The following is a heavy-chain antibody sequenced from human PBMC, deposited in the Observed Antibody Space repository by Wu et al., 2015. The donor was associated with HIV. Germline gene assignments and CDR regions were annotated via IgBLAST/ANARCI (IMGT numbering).Heavy chain of an antibody. D-gene: IGHD3-22*01. Sequence: QVQLVQSGAEVKKPGASVKVSCKASGYTFTSYGISWVRQAPGQGLEWMGWISAYNGNTNYAQKLQGRVTMTTDTSTSTAYMELRSLRSDDTAVYYCARDFPQGYYDSSGSFDYWGQGTLVTVSS. CDR1: GYTFTSYG. J-gene: IGHJ4*02. CDR2: ISAYNGNT. CDR3: ARDFPQGYYDSSGSFDY. V-gene: IGHV1-18*01.